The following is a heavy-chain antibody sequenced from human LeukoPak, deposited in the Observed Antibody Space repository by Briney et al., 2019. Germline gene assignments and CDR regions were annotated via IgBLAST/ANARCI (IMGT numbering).Heavy chain of an antibody. V-gene: IGHV3-20*01. CDR2: INWNGGNT. Sequence: GGCLRLSCAASGFTFNDYGMRWVRQAPGKGREWGSGINWNGGNTVYADSVKGRFNIYRDNDENTLYVQMNSLRAEDTALYHCARASAAGVYHYYCMDVWGQGTTVTVSS. CDR3: ARASAAGVYHYYCMDV. CDR1: GFTFNDYG. D-gene: IGHD6-13*01. J-gene: IGHJ6*02.